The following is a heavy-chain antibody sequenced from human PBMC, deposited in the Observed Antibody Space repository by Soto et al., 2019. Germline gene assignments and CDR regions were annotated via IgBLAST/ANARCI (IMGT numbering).Heavy chain of an antibody. Sequence: QVQLQESGPGLVKPSGTLSLTCAVSSGSISSSNWWSWVRQPPGKGLEWIGEIYHSGSTNYNPSLKSRVTISVDKSKNQLSLKLSSVTAADSAGYYCARVGGGCSGGSCYPALYYLHYWGQGTLVTVSS. CDR3: ARVGGGCSGGSCYPALYYLHY. CDR1: SGSISSSNW. D-gene: IGHD2-15*01. V-gene: IGHV4-4*02. CDR2: IYHSGST. J-gene: IGHJ4*02.